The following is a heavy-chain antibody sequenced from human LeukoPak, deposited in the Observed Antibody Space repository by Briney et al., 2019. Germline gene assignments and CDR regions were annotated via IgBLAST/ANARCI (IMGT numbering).Heavy chain of an antibody. CDR1: GFTFDDYA. CDR3: ARDFTGASGY. CDR2: ISWNSGNI. Sequence: PGGSLRLSCAASGFTFDDYAMHWVRQAPGKGLEWVSGISWNSGNIDYADSVKGRFTISRDNAKNSLYLQMNSLRAEDTAVYYCARDFTGASGYWGQGTLVTVSS. J-gene: IGHJ4*02. V-gene: IGHV3-9*01. D-gene: IGHD3-10*01.